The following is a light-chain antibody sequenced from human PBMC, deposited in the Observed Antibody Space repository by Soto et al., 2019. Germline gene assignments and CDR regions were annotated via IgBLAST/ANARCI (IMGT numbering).Light chain of an antibody. J-gene: IGKJ4*01. V-gene: IGKV3-11*01. CDR2: DAS. Sequence: EIVLTQSPATLSLSPGESATRSCRASQSVSSYLAWYQQKRGQAPRLLIYDASNRATGIPARFSGSGSGTDFTLTISSLEPEDFAVYYCQQRSNWLTFGGGTKVEIK. CDR1: QSVSSY. CDR3: QQRSNWLT.